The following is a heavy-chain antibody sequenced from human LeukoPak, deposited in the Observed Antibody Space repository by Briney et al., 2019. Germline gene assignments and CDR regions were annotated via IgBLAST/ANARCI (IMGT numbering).Heavy chain of an antibody. Sequence: ASVKVSCKASGYTFTSYDINWVRQATGQGLEWMGWMNPNSGNTGYAQKFQGRVTMTRNTSISTAYMELSSLRSEDMAVYYCARGPEDVDYYYYMDVWGKGTTVTVSS. D-gene: IGHD1-14*01. V-gene: IGHV1-8*01. CDR1: GYTFTSYD. CDR3: ARGPEDVDYYYYMDV. CDR2: MNPNSGNT. J-gene: IGHJ6*03.